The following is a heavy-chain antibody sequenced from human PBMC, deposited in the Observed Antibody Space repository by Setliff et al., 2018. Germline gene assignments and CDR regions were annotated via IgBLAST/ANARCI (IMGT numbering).Heavy chain of an antibody. CDR3: VPGLAFDF. Sequence: PGGSLRLSCAASGFTFSSYWMSWVCQAPGKGLEWVANINEDGSEKYYMDSVKGRFTISRDNAKNSLYLQMDSLRAEDTAVYHCVPGLAFDFWGLGTLVTVSS. D-gene: IGHD3-3*02. J-gene: IGHJ4*02. CDR2: INEDGSEK. V-gene: IGHV3-7*03. CDR1: GFTFSSYW.